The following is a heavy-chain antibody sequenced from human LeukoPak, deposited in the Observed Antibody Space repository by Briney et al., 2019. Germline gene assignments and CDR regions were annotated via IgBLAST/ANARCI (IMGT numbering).Heavy chain of an antibody. V-gene: IGHV1-24*01. D-gene: IGHD2-2*01. Sequence: ASVKVSCEVSGYTLTELSMHWVRQAPGKGLEWMGGFDPEDGETIYAQKFQGRVTMTEDTSTDTAYMELSSLRSEDTAVYYCATVGIVVVPAATFFDYWAREPWSPSPQ. CDR2: FDPEDGET. CDR1: GYTLTELS. J-gene: IGHJ4*02. CDR3: ATVGIVVVPAATFFDY.